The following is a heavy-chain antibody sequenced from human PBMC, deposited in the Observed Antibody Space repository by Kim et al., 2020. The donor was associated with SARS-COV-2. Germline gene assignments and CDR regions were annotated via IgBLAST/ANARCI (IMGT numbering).Heavy chain of an antibody. CDR2: ITKSSTTI. Sequence: GGSLRLSCATSGFTFSAYDMNWVRQAPGKGLEWLSFITKSSTTIYYADSVESRFTISRDNAKNTLFLKMNRMRDEDTALYYCVRDRMGGAFDMWGQGTMV. J-gene: IGHJ3*02. CDR1: GFTFSAYD. CDR3: VRDRMGGAFDM. D-gene: IGHD3-16*01. V-gene: IGHV3-48*02.